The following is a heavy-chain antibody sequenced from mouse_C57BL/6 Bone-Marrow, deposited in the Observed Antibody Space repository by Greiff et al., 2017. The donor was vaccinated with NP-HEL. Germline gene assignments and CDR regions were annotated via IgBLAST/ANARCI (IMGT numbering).Heavy chain of an antibody. J-gene: IGHJ4*01. CDR3: ARGGTTVVGDAMDY. Sequence: VQLQQSGPELVKPGASVKISCKASGYSFTGYYMNWVKQSPEKSLEWIGEINPSTGGTTYNQKFKAKATLTVDKSSSTAYMQLKSLTSEDSAVYYCARGGTTVVGDAMDYWGQGTSVTVSS. V-gene: IGHV1-42*01. D-gene: IGHD1-1*01. CDR2: INPSTGGT. CDR1: GYSFTGYY.